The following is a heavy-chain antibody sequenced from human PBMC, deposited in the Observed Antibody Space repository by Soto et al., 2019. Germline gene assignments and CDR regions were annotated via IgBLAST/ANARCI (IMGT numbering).Heavy chain of an antibody. Sequence: ASVKVSCKTSGGTFSTHGISWVRQAPGQGLEWMGGIIPLIGTTNYVEKFQDRISITADKSTNTAYMELRSLRSEDTAIYYCAREVCSNGLCYFPHWLDPSGQGTQVTVSS. CDR1: GGTFSTHG. CDR2: IIPLIGTT. V-gene: IGHV1-69*06. CDR3: AREVCSNGLCYFPHWLDP. J-gene: IGHJ5*02. D-gene: IGHD2-8*01.